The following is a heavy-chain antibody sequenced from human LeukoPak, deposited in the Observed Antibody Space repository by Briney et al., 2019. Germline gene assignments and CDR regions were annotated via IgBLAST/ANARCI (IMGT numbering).Heavy chain of an antibody. CDR3: ARGSLGYCSGGSCSHPYYFDY. V-gene: IGHV1-18*01. CDR1: GYTFTSYG. J-gene: IGHJ4*02. D-gene: IGHD2-15*01. Sequence: ASVKVSCKASGYTFTSYGISWVRQAPGQGLEWMGWISAYNGNTNYAQKLQGRVTMTTDTSTSTAYMELRSLRSDDTAEYYCARGSLGYCSGGSCSHPYYFDYWGQGTLVTVSS. CDR2: ISAYNGNT.